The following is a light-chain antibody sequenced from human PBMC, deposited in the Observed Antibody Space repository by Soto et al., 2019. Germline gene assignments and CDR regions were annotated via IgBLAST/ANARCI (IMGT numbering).Light chain of an antibody. Sequence: DIQMTQSPSTLSASVGDRFTITCRASQTISSWLAWYQETPGKAPKLLIYDVSSLESGVPSRFSGSGSGTEFTLTISSLQPDDFATYYCQQYNTFWTFGQGTKVDIK. CDR3: QQYNTFWT. CDR2: DVS. J-gene: IGKJ1*01. CDR1: QTISSW. V-gene: IGKV1-5*01.